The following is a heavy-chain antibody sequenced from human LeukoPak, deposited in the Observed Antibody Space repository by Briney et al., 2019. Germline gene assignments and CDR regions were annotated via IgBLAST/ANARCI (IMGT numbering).Heavy chain of an antibody. CDR1: GFTFSSYA. J-gene: IGHJ4*02. CDR3: AKGNWNNVTEYYFDY. V-gene: IGHV3-23*01. D-gene: IGHD1/OR15-1a*01. CDR2: ISGSGGST. Sequence: GGSLRLSCAASGFTFSSYAMSWVRQAPGKGLEWVSAISGSGGSTYYADSVKGRFTISRDNSKNTLYLQMNSLRAEDTAVYYCAKGNWNNVTEYYFDYWGQGTLVTVSS.